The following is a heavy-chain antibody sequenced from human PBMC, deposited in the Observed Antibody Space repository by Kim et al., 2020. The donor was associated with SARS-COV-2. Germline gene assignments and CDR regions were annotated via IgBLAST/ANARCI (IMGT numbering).Heavy chain of an antibody. D-gene: IGHD3-10*01. J-gene: IGHJ4*02. CDR2: IYSGGSST. CDR3: AFNQGWNYYGSGSYPFDY. V-gene: IGHV3-23*03. Sequence: GGSLRLSCAASGFTFSSYAMSWVRQAPGKGLEWVSVIYSGGSSTYYADSVKGRFTISRDNSKNTLYLQMNSLRAEDTAVYYCAFNQGWNYYGSGSYPFDYWGQGTLVTVSS. CDR1: GFTFSSYA.